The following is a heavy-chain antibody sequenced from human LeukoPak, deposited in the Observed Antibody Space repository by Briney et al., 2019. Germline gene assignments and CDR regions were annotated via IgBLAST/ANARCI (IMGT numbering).Heavy chain of an antibody. J-gene: IGHJ6*03. CDR2: TNPNSGNT. V-gene: IGHV1-8*01. CDR3: ARGLESPYQLLPNYYYYYYMDV. CDR1: GYTFTSYD. Sequence: ASVKVSCKASGYTFTSYDINWVRQATGQGLEWMGWTNPNSGNTGYAQKFQGRVTMTRNTSISTGYMELSSLRSEDTAVYYCARGLESPYQLLPNYYYYYYMDVWGKGTTVTVSS. D-gene: IGHD2-2*01.